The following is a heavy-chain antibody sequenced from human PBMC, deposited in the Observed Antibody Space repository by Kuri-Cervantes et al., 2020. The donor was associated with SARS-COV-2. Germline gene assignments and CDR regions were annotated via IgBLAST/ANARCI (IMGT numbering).Heavy chain of an antibody. V-gene: IGHV3-21*04. CDR1: GFTFSSYS. D-gene: IGHD3-10*02. CDR3: AKVFGVGSNIKYFDY. J-gene: IGHJ4*02. CDR2: ISSSSSYI. Sequence: LSLTCAASGFTFSSYSMNWVRQAPGKGLEWVSSISSSSSYIYYADSVKGRFTMSRDSSKNSLYLQMNSLRVEDTALYYCAKVFGVGSNIKYFDYWGQGTVVTVSS.